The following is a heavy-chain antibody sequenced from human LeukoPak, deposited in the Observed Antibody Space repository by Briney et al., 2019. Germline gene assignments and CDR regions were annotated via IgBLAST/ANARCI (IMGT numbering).Heavy chain of an antibody. Sequence: QPGGSLRLSCAASGFTFSSYAMSWVRQAPGKGLEWVSAISGSGGSTYYADSVKGRFTISRDNSKNTLYLEMNSLRAEDTAGFYCGKLVPSDDFWSGYLGWFHRCGQGALVTVSS. CDR1: GFTFSSYA. CDR2: ISGSGGST. D-gene: IGHD3-3*01. CDR3: GKLVPSDDFWSGYLGWFHR. V-gene: IGHV3-23*01. J-gene: IGHJ5*02.